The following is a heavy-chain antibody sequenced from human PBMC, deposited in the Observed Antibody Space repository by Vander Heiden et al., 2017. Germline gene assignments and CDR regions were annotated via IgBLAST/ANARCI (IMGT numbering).Heavy chain of an antibody. CDR3: AKDPGRGYFYWFDP. Sequence: EVQLLESGGGLVQPGGSLRLSCAGSGFTFRNCVLNWVRQAPGKGLEWVAGISGGGTAYYGDSVKGRFTISRDNSNDTLFLQMNSLRAEDTAIYYCAKDPGRGYFYWFDPWGQGTLVTVSS. CDR1: GFTFRNCV. D-gene: IGHD3-22*01. CDR2: ISGGGTA. J-gene: IGHJ5*02. V-gene: IGHV3-23*01.